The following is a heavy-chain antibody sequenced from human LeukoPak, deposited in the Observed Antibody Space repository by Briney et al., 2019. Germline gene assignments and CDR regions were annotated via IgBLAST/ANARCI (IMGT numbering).Heavy chain of an antibody. V-gene: IGHV1-8*01. Sequence: ASVKVSCKASGYTFTSYDINWVRQATGQGLEWVGWMDPNSGKTGYAQKFQGRATMTRDTSISTAYMELSSLRSDDTAVYYCARYAVVGATNWFDPWGQGTLVTVSS. D-gene: IGHD2-15*01. CDR1: GYTFTSYD. J-gene: IGHJ5*02. CDR3: ARYAVVGATNWFDP. CDR2: MDPNSGKT.